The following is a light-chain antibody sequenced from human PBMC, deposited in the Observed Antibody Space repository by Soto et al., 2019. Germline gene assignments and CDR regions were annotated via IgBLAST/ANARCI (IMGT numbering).Light chain of an antibody. Sequence: EVVMTQSPATLSVSPGERGTLSCRASQSVGRNLAWYQQKPGQAPRLLIYGASTRATGIPARFSGSGSGTEFTLTISSLQSEDFAVYYCQQYNKWPQYTFGQGTRLEIK. CDR3: QQYNKWPQYT. CDR2: GAS. V-gene: IGKV3-15*01. CDR1: QSVGRN. J-gene: IGKJ5*01.